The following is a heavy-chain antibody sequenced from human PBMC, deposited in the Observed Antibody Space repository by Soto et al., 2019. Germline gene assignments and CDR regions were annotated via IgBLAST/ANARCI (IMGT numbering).Heavy chain of an antibody. CDR3: ARDSKSSSDYYYGMDV. J-gene: IGHJ6*02. CDR1: GFTFSSYG. CDR2: IWYDGSNK. Sequence: GGSLRLSCAASGFTFSSYGMHWVRQAPGKGLEWVAVIWYDGSNKYYADSVKGRFTISRDNSKNTLYLQMNSLRAEDTAVYYCARDSKSSSDYYYGMDVWGQGTTVTVSS. V-gene: IGHV3-33*01. D-gene: IGHD6-6*01.